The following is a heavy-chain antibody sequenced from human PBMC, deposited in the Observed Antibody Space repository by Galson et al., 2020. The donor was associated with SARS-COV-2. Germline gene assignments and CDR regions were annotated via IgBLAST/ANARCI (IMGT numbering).Heavy chain of an antibody. J-gene: IGHJ3*01. CDR2: ITGGGHA. Sequence: GGSLRLSCAGSGFTFSNYALTWVRQTPGTGLEWVSSITGGGHASYADSVKGRFTISRDNSVNTLFLQMNGLRAEDAAVYYCGRDPNGDYVGAFDFWGRGTGVTVSS. V-gene: IGHV3-23*01. CDR1: GFTFSNYA. CDR3: GRDPNGDYVGAFDF. D-gene: IGHD2-8*01.